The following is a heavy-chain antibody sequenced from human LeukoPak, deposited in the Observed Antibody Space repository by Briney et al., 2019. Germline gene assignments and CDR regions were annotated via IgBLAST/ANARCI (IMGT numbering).Heavy chain of an antibody. Sequence: PGGSLRLSCAASGFTFSRYWMSWVRQATGKGLECVANKKQDGSEKYYVDSVKGRFTLSRDNAKNSLYLQRNSLRAEDTAVYYCVSVHYDFWSVYEYYFDYWGEGTLVTVSS. CDR1: GFTFSRYW. CDR2: KKQDGSEK. V-gene: IGHV3-7*01. J-gene: IGHJ4*02. CDR3: VSVHYDFWSVYEYYFDY. D-gene: IGHD3-3*01.